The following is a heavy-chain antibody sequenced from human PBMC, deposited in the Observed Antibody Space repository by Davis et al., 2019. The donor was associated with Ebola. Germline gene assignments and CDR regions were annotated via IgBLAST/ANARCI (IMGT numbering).Heavy chain of an antibody. Sequence: PSETLSLTCTVSGGSISSHYWSWIRQPPGKGLEWIGYIYYSGSTNYNPSLKSRVTISVDTSKNQFSLKLSSVTAADTAVYYCARDGDYGSGSYTPFDYWGQGTLVTVSS. CDR2: IYYSGST. CDR3: ARDGDYGSGSYTPFDY. CDR1: GGSISSHY. J-gene: IGHJ4*02. D-gene: IGHD3-10*01. V-gene: IGHV4-59*11.